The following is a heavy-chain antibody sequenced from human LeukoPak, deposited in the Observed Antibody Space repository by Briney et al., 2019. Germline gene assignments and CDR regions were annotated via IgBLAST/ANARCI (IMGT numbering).Heavy chain of an antibody. V-gene: IGHV3-64D*06. CDR3: ARDARYNWNDGALDY. CDR2: ISSSGGST. CDR1: GFTFSSYT. D-gene: IGHD1-1*01. Sequence: GGSLRLSCSASGFTFSSYTMHWVRQSPGKGLEYVSAISSSGGSTYYADSVKGRFTISRDNSRRTLYLQMSSLRTEDTAVYYCARDARYNWNDGALDYWGQGTLVTVSS. J-gene: IGHJ4*02.